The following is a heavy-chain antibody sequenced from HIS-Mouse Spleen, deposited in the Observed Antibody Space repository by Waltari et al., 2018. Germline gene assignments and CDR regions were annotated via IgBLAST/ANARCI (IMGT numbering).Heavy chain of an antibody. Sequence: QVQLVQSGAEVKKPGSSVKVSCKASGGTFSTYAISWVRRAPGQGLGGMGGTIPIFGTANYAQKFQGRVTITADESTSTAYMELSSLRSEDTAVYYCARDLRTELGIGADAFDIWGQGTMVTVSS. D-gene: IGHD7-27*01. CDR1: GGTFSTYA. CDR2: TIPIFGTA. CDR3: ARDLRTELGIGADAFDI. J-gene: IGHJ3*02. V-gene: IGHV1-69*01.